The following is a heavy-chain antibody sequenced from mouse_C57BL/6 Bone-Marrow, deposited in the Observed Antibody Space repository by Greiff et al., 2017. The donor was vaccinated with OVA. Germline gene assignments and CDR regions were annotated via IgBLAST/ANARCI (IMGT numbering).Heavy chain of an antibody. CDR2: INPGSGYT. V-gene: IGHV1-4*01. CDR1: GYTFTGYS. D-gene: IGHD1-1*02. Sequence: QVHVKQSGAELARPGASVKMSCKASGYTFTGYSMHWVKQRPGQGLEWIGYINPGSGYTKYNQKFKDKATLTADKSSSTAYLQLSSLTSEDSAVYYSARVVGEDYWGQGTTLTVSS. CDR3: ARVVGEDY. J-gene: IGHJ2*01.